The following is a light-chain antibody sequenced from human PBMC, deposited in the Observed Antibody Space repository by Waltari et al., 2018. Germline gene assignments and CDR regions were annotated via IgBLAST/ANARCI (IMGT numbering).Light chain of an antibody. CDR3: QQYNSESYT. CDR1: QGISSW. Sequence: DIQMTQSPSTLSASVGDRVTITCRASQGISSWLAWYQQKPGKAPKLLFYKASTLESGVPSRFSGSGSGTEFTLTISSLQPDDFAIYYCQQYNSESYTFGQGTKLEIK. J-gene: IGKJ2*01. CDR2: KAS. V-gene: IGKV1-5*03.